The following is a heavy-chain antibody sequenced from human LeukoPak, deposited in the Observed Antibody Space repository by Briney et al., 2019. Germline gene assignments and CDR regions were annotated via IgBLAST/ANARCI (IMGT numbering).Heavy chain of an antibody. CDR2: ISAYNVNT. D-gene: IGHD3-22*01. Sequence: ASVKVPCKASGYNLISYGIIWVRQAPGQGLEWMGWISAYNVNTNYAQKFQGRVTMTTDTSTSTAYMELRSLRSDDTAVYYCARIIGSSGYYYDYYYYGMDVWGQGTTVTVSS. V-gene: IGHV1-18*01. CDR3: ARIIGSSGYYYDYYYYGMDV. CDR1: GYNLISYG. J-gene: IGHJ6*02.